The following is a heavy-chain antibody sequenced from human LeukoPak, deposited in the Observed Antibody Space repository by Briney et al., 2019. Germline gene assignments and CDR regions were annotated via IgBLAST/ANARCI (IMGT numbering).Heavy chain of an antibody. CDR2: IYYSGNT. J-gene: IGHJ4*02. CDR3: ARGRRGSGSYYRGGFDY. D-gene: IGHD3-10*01. CDR1: GGSISSSSYY. V-gene: IGHV4-39*07. Sequence: SETLSLTCTVSGGSISSSSYYWGWIRQPPAKGLEWIGNIYYSGNTYYKPSLKSRVTISVDTSKNQFSLKLSSVTAADTAVYYCARGRRGSGSYYRGGFDYWGQGTLVTVSS.